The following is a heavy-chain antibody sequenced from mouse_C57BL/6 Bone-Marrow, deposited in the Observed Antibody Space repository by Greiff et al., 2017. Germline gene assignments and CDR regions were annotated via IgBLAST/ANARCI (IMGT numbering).Heavy chain of an antibody. CDR1: GFNIKDDY. CDR2: IDPEIGDT. D-gene: IGHD2-3*01. CDR3: SSFDGNYFDF. V-gene: IGHV14-4*01. Sequence: VHVKQSGAELVRPGASVKLSCTASGFNIKDDYIHWVKQRPEQGLEWIGWIDPEIGDTEYASKFQGKATITLDTSSNTAYLQLSSLTSEDTAVCYCSSFDGNYFDFWGQGTPLTVAS. J-gene: IGHJ2*01.